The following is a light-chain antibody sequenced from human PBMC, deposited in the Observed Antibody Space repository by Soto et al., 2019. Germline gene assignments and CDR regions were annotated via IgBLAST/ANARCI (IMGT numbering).Light chain of an antibody. V-gene: IGKV2-28*01. Sequence: EIVMTQNKLSQPFTPEEPASISCRSSHSLLHSNGYNYLDWYLQKPGQSPQLLIYLGSYRTSGVPDRFSGSGSGTDFTLKISRVEAEDVGVYYCMQALQTRTFGQGTKVDIK. CDR3: MQALQTRT. CDR1: HSLLHSNGYNY. J-gene: IGKJ1*01. CDR2: LGS.